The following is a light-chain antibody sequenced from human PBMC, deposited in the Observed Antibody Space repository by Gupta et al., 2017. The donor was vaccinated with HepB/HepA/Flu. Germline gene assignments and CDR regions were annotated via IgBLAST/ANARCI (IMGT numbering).Light chain of an antibody. CDR3: GAWDTSLSAGV. CDR2: DNN. Sequence: QSVSTQPPSVSAAPGQKVTISCSGSSSNIGNNYVSWYQQLPGTAPKLLIYDNNKRPSGIPDRFSGSTSGTSATLGITGLQTGDEADYYCGAWDTSLSAGVFGGGTKLTVL. CDR1: SSNIGNNY. J-gene: IGLJ2*01. V-gene: IGLV1-51*01.